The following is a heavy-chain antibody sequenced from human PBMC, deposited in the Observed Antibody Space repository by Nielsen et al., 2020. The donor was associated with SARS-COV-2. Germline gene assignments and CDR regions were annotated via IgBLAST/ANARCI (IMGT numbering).Heavy chain of an antibody. Sequence: GGSLRLSCAASGFTFSSYWMHWVRQAPGKGLVWVSRINSDGSSTSYADSVKGRFTISRDNAKNSLYLQMNSLRAEDTAVYYCAKTLWGGSGGSLDYWGQGTLVTVSS. J-gene: IGHJ4*02. CDR3: AKTLWGGSGGSLDY. CDR2: INSDGSST. V-gene: IGHV3-74*01. D-gene: IGHD1-26*01. CDR1: GFTFSSYW.